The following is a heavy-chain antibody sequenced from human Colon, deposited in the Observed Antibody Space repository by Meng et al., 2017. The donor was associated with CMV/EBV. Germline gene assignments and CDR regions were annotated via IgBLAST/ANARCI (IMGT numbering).Heavy chain of an antibody. J-gene: IGHJ5*02. Sequence: GGSLRLSCAASEITLNTYVMRWVRQAPGKGLEWVSSIDYGGRTYYPDSVKGRFTISRDNAKNTLYLQMNSLRAEDTAVYYCAREDRFRYSSANWFDPWGQGTLVTVSS. V-gene: IGHV3-23*01. CDR1: EITLNTYV. D-gene: IGHD6-19*01. CDR2: IDYGGRT. CDR3: AREDRFRYSSANWFDP.